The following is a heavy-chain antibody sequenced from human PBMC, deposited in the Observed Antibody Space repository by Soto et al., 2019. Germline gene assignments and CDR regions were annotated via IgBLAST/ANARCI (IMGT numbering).Heavy chain of an antibody. J-gene: IGHJ4*03. CDR1: GDSISRNTAA. CDR2: TYYRSKWYF. V-gene: IGHV6-1*01. Sequence: SQTLSLTCVISGDSISRNTAAWNWIRRSPSRGLEWLGRTYYRSKWYFDYAVSLKSRITINPDTSRNQVSLQLSSVTPEDTAVYCCATGANGMGVANFVSWGHGTLVTVSS. CDR3: ATGANGMGVANFVS. D-gene: IGHD6-19*01.